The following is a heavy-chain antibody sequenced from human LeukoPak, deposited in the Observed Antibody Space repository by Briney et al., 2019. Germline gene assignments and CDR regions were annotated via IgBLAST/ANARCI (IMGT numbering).Heavy chain of an antibody. J-gene: IGHJ4*02. V-gene: IGHV3-53*01. CDR2: IYSGGNT. CDR3: ARTQVGAYYFDY. Sequence: PGGSLRLSCAASGFTVSSNYMSWVRQAPGKGLEWVSVIYSGGNTYYADSVKGRFTISGDNSKNTLYLQMSSLRAEETAVYYCARTQVGAYYFDYWGQGTLVTVSS. D-gene: IGHD1-26*01. CDR1: GFTVSSNY.